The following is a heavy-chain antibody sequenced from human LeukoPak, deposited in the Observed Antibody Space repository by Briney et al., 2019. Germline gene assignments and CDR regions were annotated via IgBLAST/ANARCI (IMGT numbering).Heavy chain of an antibody. CDR1: GYTFTKYW. CDR3: ARHFGYSGYDGDY. V-gene: IGHV5-51*01. CDR2: IYPGDSDI. Sequence: AGESLKISCEASGYTFTKYWIAWVRQMPGEGLEWMGIIYPGDSDIRYSPSFQGQVTISADKSINTAYLQWSSLKASDTAMYYCARHFGYSGYDGDYWGQGTLVTVSS. D-gene: IGHD5-12*01. J-gene: IGHJ4*02.